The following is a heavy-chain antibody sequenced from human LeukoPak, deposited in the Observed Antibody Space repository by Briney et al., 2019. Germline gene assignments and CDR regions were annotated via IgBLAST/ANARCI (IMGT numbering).Heavy chain of an antibody. CDR1: GGSISSYY. CDR3: AKSPYGEYYFDY. V-gene: IGHV4-59*01. J-gene: IGHJ4*02. D-gene: IGHD4-17*01. CDR2: IYYSGST. Sequence: SETLSLTCTVSGGSISSYYWSWIRQPPGKGLEWIGYIYYSGSTTYNPSLMSRVTISVDTSNNQSSLKLSSVTAADTAVYYCAKSPYGEYYFDYWGQGTLVTVSS.